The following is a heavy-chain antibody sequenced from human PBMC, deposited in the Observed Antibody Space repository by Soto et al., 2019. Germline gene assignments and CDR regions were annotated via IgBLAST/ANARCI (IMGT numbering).Heavy chain of an antibody. D-gene: IGHD5-12*01. CDR3: ARDRPARASGYPLSPPYYYYVMDV. CDR2: IYSNGST. Sequence: QVQLQESAPGLVKPSETLSLTCTVSGGSISSYCWSWIRQPPGKGMEWIGYIYSNGSTNYNPSRKSRVTTSVDPSKNQFSLKLSSVTAADTAVYYCARDRPARASGYPLSPPYYYYVMDVWGQGTTVTVSS. CDR1: GGSISSYC. J-gene: IGHJ6*02. V-gene: IGHV4-59*01.